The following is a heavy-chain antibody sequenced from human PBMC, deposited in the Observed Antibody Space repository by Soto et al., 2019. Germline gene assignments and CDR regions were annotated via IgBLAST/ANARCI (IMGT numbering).Heavy chain of an antibody. Sequence: SETLSLTCTASGGSISSGGYYWSWIRQHPGKGLEWIGYIYYSGSTYYNPSLKSRVTISVDTSKNQFSLKLSSVTAADTAVYYCARSSAAAIGILDYWGQGTLVTVSS. J-gene: IGHJ4*02. D-gene: IGHD6-13*01. CDR3: ARSSAAAIGILDY. CDR2: IYYSGST. V-gene: IGHV4-31*03. CDR1: GGSISSGGYY.